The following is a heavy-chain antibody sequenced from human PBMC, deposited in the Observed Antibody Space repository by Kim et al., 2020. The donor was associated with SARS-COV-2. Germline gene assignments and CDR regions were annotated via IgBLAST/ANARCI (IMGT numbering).Heavy chain of an antibody. Sequence: SETLSLTCSVSGGAISTNFWSWLRQPPGKGLEWIGYIYYTGNTNYNASLKSRLTMSVDSPKNRFSLHLSSGTVAETAGDYCASKRRTSFSAHFYYWGRG. D-gene: IGHD2-2*01. J-gene: IGHJ4*02. V-gene: IGHV4-59*01. CDR1: GGAISTNF. CDR3: ASKRRTSFSAHFYY. CDR2: IYYTGNT.